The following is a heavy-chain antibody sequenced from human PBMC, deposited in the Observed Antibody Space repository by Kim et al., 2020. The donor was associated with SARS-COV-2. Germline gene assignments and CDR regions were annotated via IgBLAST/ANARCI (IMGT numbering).Heavy chain of an antibody. CDR3: AKPGDVFPNPLAKYFQH. V-gene: IGHV3-23*01. J-gene: IGHJ1*01. CDR1: GFTFNNYA. CDR2: ISASGGGT. D-gene: IGHD2-21*01. Sequence: GGSLRLSCAASGFTFNNYAMSWVRQAPGKGLEWVSGISASGGGTNYADSVKGRFTISRDNSKSTLYLQMNSLRAEDTAVYYCAKPGDVFPNPLAKYFQH.